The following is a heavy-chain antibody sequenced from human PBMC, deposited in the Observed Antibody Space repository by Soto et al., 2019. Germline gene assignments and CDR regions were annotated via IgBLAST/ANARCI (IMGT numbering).Heavy chain of an antibody. CDR1: GFTFSSYA. V-gene: IGHV3-30-3*01. CDR3: ARDFHFKGGGGLDP. D-gene: IGHD2-15*01. Sequence: QVQLVESGGGVVQPGRSLRLSCAASGFTFSSYAMHWVRQAPGKGLEWVAVISYDGSNKYYADSVKGRFTISRDNSKNTLYLQMNSLRAEDTAVYYCARDFHFKGGGGLDPWGQGTLVTVSS. CDR2: ISYDGSNK. J-gene: IGHJ5*02.